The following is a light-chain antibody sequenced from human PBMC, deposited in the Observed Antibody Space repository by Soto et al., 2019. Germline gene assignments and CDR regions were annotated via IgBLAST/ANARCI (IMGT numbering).Light chain of an antibody. V-gene: IGKV3-15*01. CDR3: QQCRNWPLT. CDR1: QNVYNN. Sequence: EIVMTQSPATLSVSPGEGATLSCKASQNVYNNLAWYQQRPGQPPRLLIYDASTRATGISARFSGSGYGTEFTLTISSQQSEDFAVYFCQQCRNWPLTFGGGTKVDI. CDR2: DAS. J-gene: IGKJ4*01.